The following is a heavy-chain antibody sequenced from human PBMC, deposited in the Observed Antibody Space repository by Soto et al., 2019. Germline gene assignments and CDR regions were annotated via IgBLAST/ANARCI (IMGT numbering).Heavy chain of an antibody. D-gene: IGHD4-4*01. Sequence: GGSLRLSCAASGFTFSTYPMSWVRQAPGKGLEWVSGISGSGISTYYTDSVKGRFTISRDNSKNTVFLQMNSLRDEDTAVSYCVKPQVITASYYYYDMDVSGQGTKVTVS. CDR3: VKPQVITASYYYYDMDV. V-gene: IGHV3-23*01. CDR2: ISGSGIST. J-gene: IGHJ6*02. CDR1: GFTFSTYP.